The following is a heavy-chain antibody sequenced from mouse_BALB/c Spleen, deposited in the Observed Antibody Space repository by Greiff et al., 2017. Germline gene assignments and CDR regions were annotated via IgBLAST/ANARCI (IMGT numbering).Heavy chain of an antibody. Sequence: EVKLMESGPGLVKPSQSLSLTCTVTGYSITSDYAWNWIRQFPGNKLEWMGYISYSGSTSYNPSLKSRISITRDTSKNQFFLQLNSVTTEDTATYYCAREIDSSGYGFAYWGQGTLVTVSA. CDR2: ISYSGST. D-gene: IGHD3-2*01. CDR3: AREIDSSGYGFAY. V-gene: IGHV3-2*02. J-gene: IGHJ3*01. CDR1: GYSITSDYA.